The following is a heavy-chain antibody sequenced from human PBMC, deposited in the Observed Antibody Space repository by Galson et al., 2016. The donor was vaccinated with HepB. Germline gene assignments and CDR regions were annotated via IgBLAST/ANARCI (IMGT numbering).Heavy chain of an antibody. J-gene: IGHJ4*02. CDR1: GYSYTNYW. Sequence: QSGAEVKKPGESLKISCKSSGYSYTNYWIAWVRQMPGKGLEWMGIIYPCDSDTRYSPSFQGQVTISAEKSINTAYLQWSSLKASDTAVYYCARPASGHSSSLDYWGQGTLVTVSS. CDR2: IYPCDSDT. V-gene: IGHV5-51*01. CDR3: ARPASGHSSSLDY. D-gene: IGHD6-13*01.